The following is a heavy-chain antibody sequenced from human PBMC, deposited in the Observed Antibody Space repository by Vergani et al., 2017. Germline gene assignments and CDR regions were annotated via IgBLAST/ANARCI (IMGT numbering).Heavy chain of an antibody. CDR2: ISYDGSNK. V-gene: IGHV3-30*18. CDR1: GFTFSSYG. Sequence: QVQLVESGGGVVQPGRSLRLSRAASGFTFSSYGMHWVRQAPGKGLEWVAVISYDGSNKYYADSVKGRFTISRDNSKNTLYLQMNSLRAEDTAVYYCAKASSRYYYYYYMDVWGKGTTVTVSS. J-gene: IGHJ6*03. CDR3: AKASSRYYYYYYMDV.